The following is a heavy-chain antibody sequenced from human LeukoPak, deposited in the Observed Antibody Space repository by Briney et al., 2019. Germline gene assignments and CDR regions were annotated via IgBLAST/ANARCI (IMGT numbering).Heavy chain of an antibody. CDR3: AKDRVVVAAGGTCFDY. CDR1: GFAFGHYT. CDR2: ISWDGGNT. D-gene: IGHD2-21*01. V-gene: IGHV3-43*01. J-gene: IGHJ4*02. Sequence: PGGSLRLSCAASGFAFGHYTMHWVRQAPGKGLEWVSLISWDGGNTYYADSVKGRFTISRDNSKNTLYLQMNSLRAEDTAVYYCAKDRVVVAAGGTCFDYWGQGTLVTVSS.